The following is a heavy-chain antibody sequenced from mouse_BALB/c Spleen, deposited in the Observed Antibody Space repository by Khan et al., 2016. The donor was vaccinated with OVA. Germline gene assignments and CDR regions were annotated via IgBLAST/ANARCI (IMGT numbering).Heavy chain of an antibody. CDR1: GYTFTSYY. CDR3: TRSGYGTFAY. V-gene: IGHV1S81*02. D-gene: IGHD2-1*01. CDR2: INPSNGGT. Sequence: QVQLQQSGAELVKPGASVRLSCKASGYTFTSYYLYWVKQRPGQGLEWIGDINPSNGGTNFNEKFKSKATLTVDKSSSTAYMQLSSLTSEDFAVYYCTRSGYGTFAYWGQGTLVTVSA. J-gene: IGHJ3*01.